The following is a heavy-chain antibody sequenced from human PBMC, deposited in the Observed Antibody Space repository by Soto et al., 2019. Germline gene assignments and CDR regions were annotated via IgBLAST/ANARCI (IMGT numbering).Heavy chain of an antibody. Sequence: GGSVKVSCTASGGTFSSYTISWVRQAPGQGLEWMGRIIPILGIANYAQKFQGRVTITADKSTSTAYMELSSLRSEDTAVYYCARDIAAAGQYYYYYMDVWGKGTTVTVAS. V-gene: IGHV1-69*04. CDR2: IIPILGIA. D-gene: IGHD6-13*01. CDR3: ARDIAAAGQYYYYYMDV. CDR1: GGTFSSYT. J-gene: IGHJ6*03.